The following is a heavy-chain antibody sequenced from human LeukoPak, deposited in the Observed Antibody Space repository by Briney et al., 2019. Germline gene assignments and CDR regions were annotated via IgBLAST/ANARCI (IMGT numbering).Heavy chain of an antibody. V-gene: IGHV1-18*01. Sequence: ASVKVSCKASGYTFTSYGISCVRQAPGQGLEWMGWISTYNGNTNYAQKLQGRVTMTTNTSASTAYMELRSLRSDDTAVYYCARDRRFGELFRSYYYMDVWGKGTTVTVSS. J-gene: IGHJ6*03. CDR1: GYTFTSYG. CDR3: ARDRRFGELFRSYYYMDV. D-gene: IGHD3-10*01. CDR2: ISTYNGNT.